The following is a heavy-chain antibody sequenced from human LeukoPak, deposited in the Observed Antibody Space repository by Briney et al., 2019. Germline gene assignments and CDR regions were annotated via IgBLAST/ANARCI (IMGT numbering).Heavy chain of an antibody. CDR2: ISGSGGST. J-gene: IGHJ5*02. CDR1: GFTFSSYA. CDR3: AKDIAAAGTWFDP. V-gene: IGHV3-23*01. Sequence: GGCLRLSCAASGFTFSSYAMSWVRQAPGKRLDWVSAISGSGGSTYYADSVKGRFTISRDNSKNTLYLQMNSLRAEDTAVYYCAKDIAAAGTWFDPWGQGTLVTVSS. D-gene: IGHD6-13*01.